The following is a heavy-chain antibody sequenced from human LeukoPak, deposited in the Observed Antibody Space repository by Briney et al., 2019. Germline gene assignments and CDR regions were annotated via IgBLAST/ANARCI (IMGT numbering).Heavy chain of an antibody. CDR3: ARGWHNWFDP. Sequence: KASETLSLTCAVYGGSFSGYYWSWIRQPPGKGLEWIGEINHSGSTNYNPSLKSRVTISVDTSKNQFSLKLSSVTAADTAVYYCARGWHNWFDPWGQGTLVTVSS. J-gene: IGHJ5*02. CDR1: GGSFSGYY. CDR2: INHSGST. V-gene: IGHV4-34*01.